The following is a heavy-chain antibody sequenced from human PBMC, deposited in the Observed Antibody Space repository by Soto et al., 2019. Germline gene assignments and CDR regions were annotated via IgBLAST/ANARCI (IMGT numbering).Heavy chain of an antibody. Sequence: QVQLQESGPGLVKPSQTLSLTCTVSGGSISSGDYYWSWIRQPPGKGLEWIGYIYYSGSTYYNPLPQGRGSNIIKPSQNPVPLKLSPVAGAGTGGDYCARERPDGSRLDPWGQGTLVTVSS. D-gene: IGHD6-13*01. J-gene: IGHJ5*02. V-gene: IGHV4-30-4*01. CDR3: ARERPDGSRLDP. CDR2: IYYSGST. CDR1: GGSISSGDYY.